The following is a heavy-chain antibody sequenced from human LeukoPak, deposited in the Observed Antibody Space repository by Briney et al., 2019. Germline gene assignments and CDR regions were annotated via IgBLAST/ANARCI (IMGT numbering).Heavy chain of an antibody. J-gene: IGHJ4*02. CDR2: IYYSGST. V-gene: IGHV4-59*06. CDR3: ARVPLGAAAVDY. Sequence: SETLSLTCTVSGGSISSYYWSWIRQHPGKGLEWIGYIYYSGSTYYNPSLKSRVTISVDTSKNQFSLKLCSVTAADTAVYYCARVPLGAAAVDYWGQGTLVTVSS. CDR1: GGSISSYY. D-gene: IGHD6-13*01.